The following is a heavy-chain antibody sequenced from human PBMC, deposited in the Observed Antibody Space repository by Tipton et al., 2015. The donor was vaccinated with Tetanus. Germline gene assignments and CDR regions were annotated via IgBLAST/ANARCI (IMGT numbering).Heavy chain of an antibody. CDR1: GGSIRSDNYS. J-gene: IGHJ6*02. CDR3: ARDRGVRGGYYYYHGMDV. CDR2: IPYSGRT. D-gene: IGHD3-10*01. Sequence: TLSLTCTVSGGSIRSDNYSWNWIRQPPGKGLEWLAYIPYSGRTNSNYPLKSRITISQDTSKNQFSLKLTSVTAADTAVYYCARDRGVRGGYYYYHGMDVWGQGTTVTVSS. V-gene: IGHV4-61*01.